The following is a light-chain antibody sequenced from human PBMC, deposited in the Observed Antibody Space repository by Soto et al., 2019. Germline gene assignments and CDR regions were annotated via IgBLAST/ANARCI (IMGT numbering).Light chain of an antibody. J-gene: IGLJ1*01. CDR2: EVS. V-gene: IGLV2-23*02. CDR1: SSDVGSYDL. CDR3: CSYAGTSPFYV. Sequence: QSVLTQPASVSGSPGQSITISCTGTSSDVGSYDLVSWYQQHPGRAPKLVIYEVSKRPSGVSSRFSGSKSGNTASLTISGLQAEDEADYHCCSYAGTSPFYVFGPGTKSPS.